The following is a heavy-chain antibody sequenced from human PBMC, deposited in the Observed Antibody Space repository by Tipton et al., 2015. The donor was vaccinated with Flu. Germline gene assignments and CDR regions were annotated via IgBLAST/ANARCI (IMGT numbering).Heavy chain of an antibody. J-gene: IGHJ6*02. CDR1: GFTFSSYG. CDR3: ARDLPQQPSYYYYYGMDV. D-gene: IGHD6-13*01. Sequence: SGFTFSSYGMHWVRQAPGKGLEWVAVIWYDGSNKYYADSVKGRFTISRDNSKNTLYLQMNSLRAEDTAVYYCARDLPQQPSYYYYYGMDVWGQGTTVTFSS. CDR2: IWYDGSNK. V-gene: IGHV3-33*01.